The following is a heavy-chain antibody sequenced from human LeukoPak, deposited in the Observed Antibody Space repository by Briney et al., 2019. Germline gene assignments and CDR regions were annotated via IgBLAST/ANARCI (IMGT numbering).Heavy chain of an antibody. V-gene: IGHV4-39*07. Sequence: SETLCLTCTVSGGSISSSSYYWGWIRQPPGKGLEWIGSIYYSGSTYYNPSLKSRVTISVDTSKNQFSLKLSSVTAADTAVYYCARDRRYYYYMDVWGKGTTVTVSS. CDR3: ARDRRYYYYMDV. J-gene: IGHJ6*03. CDR2: IYYSGST. CDR1: GGSISSSSYY. D-gene: IGHD1-14*01.